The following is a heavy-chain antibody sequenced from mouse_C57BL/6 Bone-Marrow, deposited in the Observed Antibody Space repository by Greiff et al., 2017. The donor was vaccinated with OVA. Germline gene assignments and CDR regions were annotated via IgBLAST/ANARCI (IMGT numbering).Heavy chain of an antibody. D-gene: IGHD4-1*01. J-gene: IGHJ1*03. CDR2: SRNKANDFTT. CDR1: GFTFSDSY. V-gene: IGHV7-1*01. CDR3: ARDNWDWYFDV. Sequence: DVQLVESGGGLVQPGRSLRLSCATSGFTFSDSYMEWVRQAPGKGLEWIAASRNKANDFTTEYSASVKGRFIVSRDTSQSILDLQMNALRAEDTAIYYCARDNWDWYFDVWGTGAAVTVSA.